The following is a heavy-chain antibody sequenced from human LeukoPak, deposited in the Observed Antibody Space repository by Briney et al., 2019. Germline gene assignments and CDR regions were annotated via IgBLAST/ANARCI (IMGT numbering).Heavy chain of an antibody. J-gene: IGHJ5*02. D-gene: IGHD3-22*01. V-gene: IGHV3-23*01. CDR1: GFTFSSYA. Sequence: PGGSLRLSCAASGFTFSSYAMSWVRQAPGKGLEWVSAISGSGGSTYYADSVKGRFTISRDNSKNTLYLQMSSLRAEDTAVYYCASDDYYDARFDPWGQGTLVTVSS. CDR2: ISGSGGST. CDR3: ASDDYYDARFDP.